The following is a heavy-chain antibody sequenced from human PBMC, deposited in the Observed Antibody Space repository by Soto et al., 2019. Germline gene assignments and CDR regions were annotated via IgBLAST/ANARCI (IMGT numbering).Heavy chain of an antibody. J-gene: IGHJ3*02. Sequence: VGALRLSCAASGFTFISYAMSWVRQAPGKGLEWVSIISDSGDNIYYADSVKGRFTISRDNSKNTLYLQMNSLRAEDTAVYYCAKDESGRPFDIWGQGTVVTVSS. D-gene: IGHD1-26*01. CDR2: ISDSGDNI. V-gene: IGHV3-23*01. CDR3: AKDESGRPFDI. CDR1: GFTFISYA.